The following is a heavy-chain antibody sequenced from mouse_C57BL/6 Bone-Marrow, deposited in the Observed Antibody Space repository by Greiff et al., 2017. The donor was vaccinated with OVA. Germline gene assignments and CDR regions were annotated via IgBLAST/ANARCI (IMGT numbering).Heavy chain of an antibody. CDR3: ARGQDSSGYFPFAY. J-gene: IGHJ3*01. D-gene: IGHD3-2*02. Sequence: VQLQQSGPVLVKPGASVKMSCKASGYTFTDYYMNWVKQSHGKSLEWIGVINPYNGGTSYNQKFKGKATLTVDKSSSTAYMKLNSLTSEDSAVYYCARGQDSSGYFPFAYWGQGTLVTVSA. V-gene: IGHV1-19*01. CDR2: INPYNGGT. CDR1: GYTFTDYY.